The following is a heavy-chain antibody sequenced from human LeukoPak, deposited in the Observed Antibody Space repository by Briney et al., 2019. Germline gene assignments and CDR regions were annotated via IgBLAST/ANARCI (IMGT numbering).Heavy chain of an antibody. CDR3: ARRRCSSTSCYNYFDY. CDR2: ISSSSSYI. J-gene: IGHJ4*02. V-gene: IGHV3-21*01. D-gene: IGHD2-2*02. CDR1: GFTLRSYA. Sequence: SGGSLRLSCAASGFTLRSYAMSWVRQAPGKGLEWVSSISSSSSYIYYADSVKGRFTISRDNAKNSLYLQMNSLRAEDTAVYYCARRRCSSTSCYNYFDYWGQGTLVTVSS.